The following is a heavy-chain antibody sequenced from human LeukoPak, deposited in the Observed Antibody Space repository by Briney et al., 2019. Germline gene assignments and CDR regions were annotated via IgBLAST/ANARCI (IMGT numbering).Heavy chain of an antibody. CDR2: INHSGST. D-gene: IGHD3-10*01. V-gene: IGHV4-34*01. J-gene: IGHJ4*02. CDR3: ARLSGITMVRGGYTIDY. Sequence: PSETLSLTCAVSGGSFSGYYWSWIRQPPGKGLEWIGEINHSGSTNYNPSLKSRVTISVDTSKNQFSLKLSSVTAADTAVYYCARLSGITMVRGGYTIDYWGQGTLVTVSS. CDR1: GGSFSGYY.